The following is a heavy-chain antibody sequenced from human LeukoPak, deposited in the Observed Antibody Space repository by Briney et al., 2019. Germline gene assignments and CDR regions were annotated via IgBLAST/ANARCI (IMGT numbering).Heavy chain of an antibody. Sequence: PGGSLRLSCAASGFTFSSYAMHWVRQAPGKGLEWVAVISYDGSNKYYADSVKGRFTISRDNSKNTLYLQMNSLRAEDTAVYYCAREDNLGSGSSPNDYWGQGTLVTVSS. V-gene: IGHV3-30-3*01. J-gene: IGHJ4*02. CDR1: GFTFSSYA. D-gene: IGHD6-19*01. CDR3: AREDNLGSGSSPNDY. CDR2: ISYDGSNK.